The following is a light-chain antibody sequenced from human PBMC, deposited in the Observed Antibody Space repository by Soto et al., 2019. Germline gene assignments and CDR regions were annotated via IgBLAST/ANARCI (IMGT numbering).Light chain of an antibody. CDR2: EVS. J-gene: IGLJ2*01. CDR3: SSYISSSLVI. CDR1: SSDVGGYNY. Sequence: QPASVSGSPGQSITISCTGTSSDVGGYNYVSWYQQYPGKAPKIIIYEVSNRPSGVSVRFSGSKSGNTASLTISGLQTEDEADYYCSSYISSSLVIFGGGTKLTVL. V-gene: IGLV2-14*01.